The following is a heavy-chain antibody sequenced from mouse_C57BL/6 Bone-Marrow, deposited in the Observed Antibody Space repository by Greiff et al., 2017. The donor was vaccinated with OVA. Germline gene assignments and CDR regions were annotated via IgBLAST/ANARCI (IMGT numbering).Heavy chain of an antibody. CDR3: ARGDYGSSPAWFAY. CDR2: IDPSDSYT. V-gene: IGHV1-69*01. D-gene: IGHD1-1*01. J-gene: IGHJ3*01. CDR1: GYTFTSYW. Sequence: QVQLQQPGAELVKPGASVKLSCKASGYTFTSYWMHWVKQRPGQGLEWIGEIDPSDSYTNYNQKFKGKSTLTVDKSSSTAYMQLRSLPSEDSAVYYCARGDYGSSPAWFAYWGQGTLVTVSA.